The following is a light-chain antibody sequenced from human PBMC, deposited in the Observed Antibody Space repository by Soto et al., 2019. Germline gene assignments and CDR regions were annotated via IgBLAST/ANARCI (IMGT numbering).Light chain of an antibody. CDR3: QQYGSSPTWT. V-gene: IGKV3-20*01. Sequence: EIVLTQSPGTLYLSPGERATLSCRASQSVSSSYLAWYQQKPGQAPRLLIYGASSRATGIPDRFSGIGSGTDFTLTISRLETEDFAVYYCQQYGSSPTWTFCQGTKVDNK. CDR1: QSVSSSY. CDR2: GAS. J-gene: IGKJ1*01.